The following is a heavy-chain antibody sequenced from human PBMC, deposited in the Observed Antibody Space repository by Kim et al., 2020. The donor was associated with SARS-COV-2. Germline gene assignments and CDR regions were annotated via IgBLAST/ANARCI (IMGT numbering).Heavy chain of an antibody. D-gene: IGHD6-13*01. J-gene: IGHJ4*02. CDR3: AGRRIAAAGALT. V-gene: IGHV4-39*01. Sequence: SYNPSLKGGVTISVDTSKNQFSLKLRSVTAADTAVYYCAGRRIAAAGALTWGLGTLVTVSS.